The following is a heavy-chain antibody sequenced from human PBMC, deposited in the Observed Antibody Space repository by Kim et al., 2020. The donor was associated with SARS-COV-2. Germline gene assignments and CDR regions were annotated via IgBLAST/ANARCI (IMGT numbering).Heavy chain of an antibody. V-gene: IGHV4-39*01. Sequence: LQSPVTMSVDTSKNQFSLKLSSVTAADTAVYYCARHRREWLQTIPYCFDYWGQGTLVTVSS. J-gene: IGHJ4*02. D-gene: IGHD5-12*01. CDR3: ARHRREWLQTIPYCFDY.